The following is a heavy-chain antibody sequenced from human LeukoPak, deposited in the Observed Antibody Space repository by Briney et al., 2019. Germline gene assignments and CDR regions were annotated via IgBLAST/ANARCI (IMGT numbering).Heavy chain of an antibody. J-gene: IGHJ4*02. CDR3: VRDARYTPEW. CDR2: IYSGGST. V-gene: IGHV3-53*01. Sequence: PGGSLRLSCAASGFTVSSNYMSWVRQAPGKGLERVSVIYSGGSTYYVDSVKGRFTISRDNSKNTLYLQMNSLRAEDTAVYYCVRDARYTPEWWGQGTLVTVSS. D-gene: IGHD3-3*01. CDR1: GFTVSSNY.